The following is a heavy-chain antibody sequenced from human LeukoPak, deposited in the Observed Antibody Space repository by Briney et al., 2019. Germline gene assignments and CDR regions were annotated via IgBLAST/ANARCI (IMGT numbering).Heavy chain of an antibody. V-gene: IGHV7-4-1*02. D-gene: IGHD6-13*01. CDR2: INTNTGNP. Sequence: AASVKVSCKASGYTFTSYAMNWVRQAPGQGLEWMGWINTNTGNPTYAQGFTGRFVFSLDTSVSTAYLQISSLKAEDTAVYYCAAASLLSIAAAGPSDYWGQGTLVTVSS. J-gene: IGHJ4*02. CDR3: AAASLLSIAAAGPSDY. CDR1: GYTFTSYA.